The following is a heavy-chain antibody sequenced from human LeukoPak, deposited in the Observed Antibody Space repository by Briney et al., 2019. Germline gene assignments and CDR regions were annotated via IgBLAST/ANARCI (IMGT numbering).Heavy chain of an antibody. CDR1: GFSFRDRY. J-gene: IGHJ6*03. CDR3: TTDRAKWRMVREGYYYYMDV. V-gene: IGHV3-11*05. D-gene: IGHD3-10*01. CDR2: ISPNSDNI. Sequence: PGGSLRLSCAATGFSFRDRYMSWIRQAPGKGMEWVAYISPNSDNIHYADSVKGRFTISRDYSKNTLYLQMNSLKTEDTAVYYCTTDRAKWRMVREGYYYYMDVWGKGTPVTISS.